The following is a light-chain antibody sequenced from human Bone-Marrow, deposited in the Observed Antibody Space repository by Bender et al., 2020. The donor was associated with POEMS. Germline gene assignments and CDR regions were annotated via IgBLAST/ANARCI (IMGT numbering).Light chain of an antibody. CDR1: RLEDKY. CDR3: QLRDDSGDRV. CDR2: QDT. V-gene: IGLV3-1*01. Sequence: SYVLTQPPSVSVSPGQTATIACSGERLEDKYVCWFQQKTGQPPVLVIYQDTKRPSGIPERFSGSNSGNTATLTISRVEAGDEADYYCQLRDDSGDRVFGGGTHLSVL. J-gene: IGLJ3*02.